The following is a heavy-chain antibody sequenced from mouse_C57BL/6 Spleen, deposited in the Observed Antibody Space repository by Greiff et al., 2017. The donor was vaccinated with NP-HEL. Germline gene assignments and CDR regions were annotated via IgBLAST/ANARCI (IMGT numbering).Heavy chain of an antibody. CDR3: TSGGIYYDYEAY. J-gene: IGHJ3*01. CDR2: IDPETGGT. V-gene: IGHV1-15*01. Sequence: VQLQQSGAELVRPGASVTLSCKASGYTFTDYEMHWVKQTPVHGLEWIGAIDPETGGTAYNQKFKGKAILTADKSSSTAYMELRRLTSEDSAVYYCTSGGIYYDYEAYWGQGTLVTVSA. CDR1: GYTFTDYE. D-gene: IGHD2-4*01.